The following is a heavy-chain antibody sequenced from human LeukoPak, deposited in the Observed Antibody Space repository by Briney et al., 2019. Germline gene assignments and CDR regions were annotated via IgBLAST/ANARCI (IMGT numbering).Heavy chain of an antibody. Sequence: GGSLRLSCAASGFTFSSYAMGWVRQAPGKGLEWVSAISGSGGSTYYADSVKGRFTISRDNSKNTLYLQMNSLRAEDTAVYYCVVVPAAISLNGYWGQGTLVTVSS. J-gene: IGHJ4*02. CDR2: ISGSGGST. CDR3: VVVPAAISLNGY. V-gene: IGHV3-23*01. CDR1: GFTFSSYA. D-gene: IGHD2-2*01.